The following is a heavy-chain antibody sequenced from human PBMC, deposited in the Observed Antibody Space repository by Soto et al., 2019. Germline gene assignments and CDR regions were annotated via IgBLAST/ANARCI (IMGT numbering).Heavy chain of an antibody. CDR3: ATRGGGGGY. CDR2: IYSGGYT. D-gene: IGHD3-10*01. Sequence: EVQLVESGGGLIQPGGSLRLSCAVSGFTVSNNYMSWVRQAPGKGLEGVSVIYSGGYTAYGDSVKGRFTISRDNSKNTLSLQKNGRRPADRAVFYGATRGGGGGYWGQGTLVTVSS. V-gene: IGHV3-53*01. J-gene: IGHJ4*02. CDR1: GFTVSNNY.